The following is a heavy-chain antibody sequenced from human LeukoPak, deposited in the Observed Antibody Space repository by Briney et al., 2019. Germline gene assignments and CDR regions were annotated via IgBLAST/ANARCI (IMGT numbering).Heavy chain of an antibody. CDR2: INPSGGST. CDR3: ARSYYYDSSGYYYDGGAFDY. Sequence: ASVKVSCKASGHTFTSYYMHWVRQAPGQGLEWMGIINPSGGSTSYAQKFQGRVTMTRDMSTSTVYMELSSLRSEDTAVYYCARSYYYDSSGYYYDGGAFDYWGQGTLVTVSS. V-gene: IGHV1-46*01. D-gene: IGHD3-22*01. CDR1: GHTFTSYY. J-gene: IGHJ4*02.